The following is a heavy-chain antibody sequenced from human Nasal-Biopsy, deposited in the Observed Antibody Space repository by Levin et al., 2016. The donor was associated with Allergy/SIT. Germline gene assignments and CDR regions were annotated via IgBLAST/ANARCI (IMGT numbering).Heavy chain of an antibody. V-gene: IGHV1-69*13. Sequence: SVKVSCKASGGIFSTLGISWVRQAPGQGLEWIGGIIPFFRTANYAQKFQGRVSITAGESTTTAYMELSSLSAEDTAVYYCARLNTARVQIAATPGDYWGQGTLVTVSS. CDR1: GGIFSTLG. CDR3: ARLNTARVQIAATPGDY. CDR2: IIPFFRTA. J-gene: IGHJ4*02. D-gene: IGHD2-15*01.